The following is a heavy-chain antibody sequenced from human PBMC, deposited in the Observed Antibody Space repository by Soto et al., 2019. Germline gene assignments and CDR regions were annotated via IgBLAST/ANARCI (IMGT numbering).Heavy chain of an antibody. D-gene: IGHD6-6*01. Sequence: TLSLTCAVSVGSISSAGYYGSWIRQHPGKGLEWIGYIYYSGSTDDNPSLKSRVTISVDASKNQFSLKLSSVTAADTAVSYRARAARSCFDPSGQGTLVTVHS. J-gene: IGHJ5*02. CDR2: IYYSGST. V-gene: IGHV4-31*11. CDR1: VGSISSAGYY. CDR3: ARAARSCFDP.